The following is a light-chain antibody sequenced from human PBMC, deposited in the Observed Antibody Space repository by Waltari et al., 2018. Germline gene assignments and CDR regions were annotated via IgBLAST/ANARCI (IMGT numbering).Light chain of an antibody. V-gene: IGLV3-1*01. J-gene: IGLJ2*01. CDR1: KLGEKY. CDR3: QAWVSSTVV. Sequence: SYDLTQPPSVSVSPGQTASITCSGEKLGEKYTCWYHQRPDQPPGLVIYRSNQQPSGNPERVSGSNSGNTATLTISGTQAIDEGAYYCQAWVSSTVVFGGGTKLTVL. CDR2: RSN.